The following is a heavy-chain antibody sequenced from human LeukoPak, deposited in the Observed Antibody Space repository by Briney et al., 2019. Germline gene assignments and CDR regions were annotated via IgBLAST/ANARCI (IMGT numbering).Heavy chain of an antibody. D-gene: IGHD4-11*01. Sequence: PGGSLRLSCAASGFTFSSYGMHWVRQAPGKGLEWVAVIRYDGSNKYYADSVKGRFTISRDNSKNTLYLQMNSLRAEDTAVYYCAKDLATVTPYFDYWGQGTLVTVSS. J-gene: IGHJ4*02. V-gene: IGHV3-30*02. CDR3: AKDLATVTPYFDY. CDR1: GFTFSSYG. CDR2: IRYDGSNK.